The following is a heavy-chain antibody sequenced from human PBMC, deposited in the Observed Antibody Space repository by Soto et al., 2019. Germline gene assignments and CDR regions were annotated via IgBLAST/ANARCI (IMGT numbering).Heavy chain of an antibody. Sequence: GASVKVSCKASGGTFISYVYNWVRQAPGQGLEWMGGIIPMFNITNFAQKFQGRITITADESTTTAYMELSSLRSEDTAVYYCARWPTVSRPTYGMDVWGQGTTVTVS. D-gene: IGHD4-4*01. CDR2: IIPMFNIT. J-gene: IGHJ6*02. CDR1: GGTFISYV. V-gene: IGHV1-69*13. CDR3: ARWPTVSRPTYGMDV.